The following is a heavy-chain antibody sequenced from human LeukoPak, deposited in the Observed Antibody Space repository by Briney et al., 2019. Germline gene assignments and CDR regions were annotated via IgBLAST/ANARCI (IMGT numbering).Heavy chain of an antibody. J-gene: IGHJ4*02. V-gene: IGHV3-21*01. D-gene: IGHD3-22*01. Sequence: GGSLRLSCAASGFTFSSYIMNWVRQAPGKGLEWVSSISSSSSYIYYADSVKGRFTISRDNAKNSLYLQMNSLRAEDTAVYYCARAAHYYDSSGYYYNFDYWGQGTLVTVSS. CDR2: ISSSSSYI. CDR1: GFTFSSYI. CDR3: ARAAHYYDSSGYYYNFDY.